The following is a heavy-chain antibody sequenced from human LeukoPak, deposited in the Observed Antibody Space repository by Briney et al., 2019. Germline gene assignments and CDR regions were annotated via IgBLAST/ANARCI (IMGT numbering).Heavy chain of an antibody. V-gene: IGHV3-30*02. CDR3: ALRITMVRGVIADY. CDR1: GFTFSSYG. Sequence: GGSLRLSCAASGFTFSSYGMHWVRQAPGKGLEWVAFIRYDGSNKYYADSVKGRFTISRDNSKNTLYLQMNSLKTEDTAVYYCALRITMVRGVIADYWGQGTLVTVSS. D-gene: IGHD3-10*01. CDR2: IRYDGSNK. J-gene: IGHJ4*02.